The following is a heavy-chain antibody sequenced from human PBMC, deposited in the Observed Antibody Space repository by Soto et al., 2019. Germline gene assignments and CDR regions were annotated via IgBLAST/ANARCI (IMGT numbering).Heavy chain of an antibody. V-gene: IGHV3-33*01. Sequence: GGSLRLSCAASGFTFSSYGMHWVRQAPGKGLEWVAVIWYDGSNKYYADSVKGRFTISRDNSKNTLYLQMNSLRAEDTAVYYCARDVPLTIAEAGTGTDYWGQGTLVTVSS. J-gene: IGHJ4*02. CDR1: GFTFSSYG. CDR3: ARDVPLTIAEAGTGTDY. CDR2: IWYDGSNK. D-gene: IGHD6-13*01.